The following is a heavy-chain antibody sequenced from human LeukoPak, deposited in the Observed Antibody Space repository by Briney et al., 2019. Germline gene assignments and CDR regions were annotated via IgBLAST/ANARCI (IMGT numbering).Heavy chain of an antibody. Sequence: GSLRLSCAASGFTVSSNYMSWIRQPPGKGLEWIGEINHSGSTNYNPSLKSRVTISVDTSKNQFSLKLSSVTAADTAVYYCARGRGDSDYWGQGTLVTVSS. D-gene: IGHD2-21*01. CDR1: GFTVSSNY. CDR2: INHSGST. CDR3: ARGRGDSDY. V-gene: IGHV4-34*01. J-gene: IGHJ4*02.